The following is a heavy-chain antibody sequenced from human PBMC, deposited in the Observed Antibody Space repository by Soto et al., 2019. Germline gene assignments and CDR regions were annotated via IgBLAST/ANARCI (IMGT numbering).Heavy chain of an antibody. V-gene: IGHV3-23*01. CDR1: GFTFGSYA. CDR2: ISGSGAST. D-gene: IGHD2-15*01. CDR3: AKALKISPYYFDY. J-gene: IGHJ4*02. Sequence: DVHLLESGGDLVQPGGSLRLSCAVSGFTFGSYAMNWVRQAPGKGPEWVSSISGSGASTYYADSVKGRFTISRDNSKNTLYLQMNSLRAEDTAVYYCAKALKISPYYFDYWGQGTLVTVSS.